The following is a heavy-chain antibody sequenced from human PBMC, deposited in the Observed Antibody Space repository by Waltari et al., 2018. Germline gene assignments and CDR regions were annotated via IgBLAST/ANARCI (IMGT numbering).Heavy chain of an antibody. J-gene: IGHJ4*02. D-gene: IGHD1-26*01. CDR3: ARWRWQQSELDY. CDR1: GLSFSNYN. Sequence: EVQLVESGGGLVQPGWSLTLSCAASGLSFSNYNLTRLRKAPGKGLEWVSSITSSSDIKYADSVKGRFTISRDNAKNSLYLQMNSLRVEDTAVYYCARWRWQQSELDYWGRGTLVTVSS. CDR2: ITSSSDI. V-gene: IGHV3-21*01.